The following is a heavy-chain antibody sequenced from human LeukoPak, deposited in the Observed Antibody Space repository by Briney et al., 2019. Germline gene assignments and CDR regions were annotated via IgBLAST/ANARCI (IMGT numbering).Heavy chain of an antibody. V-gene: IGHV3-74*01. CDR1: GFTFSNYW. CDR2: INTDGSTT. CDR3: ARDGNYYDSSGYYKDAFDI. D-gene: IGHD3-22*01. Sequence: GGSLRLSCAASGFTFSNYWMHWVRQAPGKGLVWVSRINTDGSTTSYADSVEGRFTISRDNAKNSLYLQMNSLRAEDTAVYYCARDGNYYDSSGYYKDAFDIWGQGTMVTVSS. J-gene: IGHJ3*02.